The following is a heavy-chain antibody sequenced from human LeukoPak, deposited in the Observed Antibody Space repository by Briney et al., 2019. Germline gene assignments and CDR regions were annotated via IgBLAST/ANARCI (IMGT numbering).Heavy chain of an antibody. CDR2: VYHSGTT. CDR1: GGSFSGYY. J-gene: IGHJ6*03. CDR3: ARGTIFGVVRRGNRYYYMDV. Sequence: KPSETLSLTCAVYGGSFSGYYWSWLRQPPGKGLEWIGEVYHSGTTNYNPSLKRRVTISVDTSKNQLSLKLSAVTAADTAVYYCARGTIFGVVRRGNRYYYMDVWGKGTTVTVSS. D-gene: IGHD3-3*01. V-gene: IGHV4-34*01.